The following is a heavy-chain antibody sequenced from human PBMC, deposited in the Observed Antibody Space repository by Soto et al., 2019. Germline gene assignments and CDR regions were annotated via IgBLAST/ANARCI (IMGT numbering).Heavy chain of an antibody. CDR2: IYYSGST. J-gene: IGHJ1*01. D-gene: IGHD3-22*01. Sequence: SETLSLTCTVSGGSISSGGYYWSWIRQHPGKGLEWIGYIYYSGSTNYNPSLKSRVTISVDTSKNQFSLKLSSVTAADTAVYYCAYDSSGYYEPPNALPGPRAEYFQHWGQGTLVTVSS. V-gene: IGHV4-31*09. CDR1: GGSISSGGYY. CDR3: AYDSSGYYEPPNALPGPRAEYFQH.